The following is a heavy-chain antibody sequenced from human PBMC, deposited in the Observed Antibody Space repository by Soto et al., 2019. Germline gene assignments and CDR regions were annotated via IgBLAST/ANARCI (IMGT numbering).Heavy chain of an antibody. CDR2: IIPIFGTA. V-gene: IGHV1-69*01. CDR3: AGFDSSGYYPSYDAFDI. J-gene: IGHJ3*02. D-gene: IGHD3-22*01. CDR1: GGTFSSYA. Sequence: QVQLVQSGAEVKKPGSSVKVSCKASGGTFSSYAISWVRQAPGQGLEWMGGIIPIFGTANYAQKFQGRVTITADESTSPAYMELSSLRSEDTAVYYCAGFDSSGYYPSYDAFDIWGQGTMVTVSS.